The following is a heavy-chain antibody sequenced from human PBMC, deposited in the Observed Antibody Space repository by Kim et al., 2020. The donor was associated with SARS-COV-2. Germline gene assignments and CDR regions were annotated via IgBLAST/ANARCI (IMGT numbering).Heavy chain of an antibody. CDR1: GYTFTSYY. CDR3: AWRTLRRGYSGYDFDY. D-gene: IGHD5-12*01. J-gene: IGHJ4*02. V-gene: IGHV1-46*01. Sequence: ASVKVSCKASGYTFTSYYMHWVRQAPGQGLEWMGIINPSGGSTSYAQKFQGRVTMTRDTSTSTVYMELSSLRSEDTAVYYCAWRTLRRGYSGYDFDYWGQGTLVTVSA. CDR2: INPSGGST.